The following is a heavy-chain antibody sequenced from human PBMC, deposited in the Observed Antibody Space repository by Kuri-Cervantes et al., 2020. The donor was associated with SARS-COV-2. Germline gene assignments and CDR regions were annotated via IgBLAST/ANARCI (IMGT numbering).Heavy chain of an antibody. Sequence: SETLSLTCAVYGGSFSGYYWSWIRQPPGKGLEWIGEIIHSGSTKYNPSLKSRVTISVDKSKNQFSLKLSSVTAADTAVYYCVRMSYYDSSGGVAMDVWGRGTTVTVSS. D-gene: IGHD3-22*01. CDR2: IIHSGST. J-gene: IGHJ6*02. CDR1: GGSFSGYY. CDR3: VRMSYYDSSGGVAMDV. V-gene: IGHV4-34*12.